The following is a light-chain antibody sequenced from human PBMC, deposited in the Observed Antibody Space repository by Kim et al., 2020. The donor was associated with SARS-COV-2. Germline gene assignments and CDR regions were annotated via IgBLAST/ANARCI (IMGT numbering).Light chain of an antibody. Sequence: PGQTASITCSGDKLGDKYACWYQQKPGQSPVLVIYQDSKRPSGIPERFSGSNSGNTATLTISGTQAMDEADYYCQAWDSSTENVVFGGGTKLTVL. V-gene: IGLV3-1*01. CDR3: QAWDSSTENVV. J-gene: IGLJ2*01. CDR1: KLGDKY. CDR2: QDS.